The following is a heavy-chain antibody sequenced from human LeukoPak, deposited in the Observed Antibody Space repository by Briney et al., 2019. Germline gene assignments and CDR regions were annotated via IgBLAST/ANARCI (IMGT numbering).Heavy chain of an antibody. J-gene: IGHJ5*01. Sequence: ASVKVSCKASGYTFTGNYMLWVRQAPGQGLEWMGWINPNSGDTHYAQNFQGRVTMTRDTSISTAYMELSRLTSDDTAIYYCARGQGSSWFEYWGQGTLVSVSS. CDR1: GYTFTGNY. D-gene: IGHD6-13*01. CDR2: INPNSGDT. CDR3: ARGQGSSWFEY. V-gene: IGHV1-2*02.